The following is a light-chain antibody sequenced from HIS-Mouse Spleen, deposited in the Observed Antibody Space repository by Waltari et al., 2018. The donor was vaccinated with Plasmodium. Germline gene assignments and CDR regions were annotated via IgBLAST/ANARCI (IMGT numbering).Light chain of an antibody. CDR3: MQETHWPGT. V-gene: IGKV2-30*02. CDR2: KVS. CDR1: KSLVHRDGNTY. J-gene: IGKJ1*01. Sequence: VVMPHSPLSLPVTRGQPASISCRCSKSLVHRDGNTYLTWFQQRPGHSPRRLIFKVSSRECGVPDRFSGVGSGTDFTLKISGVEGGDVWVHSGMQETHWPGTFGQGTKVEIK.